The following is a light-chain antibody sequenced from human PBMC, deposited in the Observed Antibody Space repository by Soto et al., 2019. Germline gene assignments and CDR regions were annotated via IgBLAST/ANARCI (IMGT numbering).Light chain of an antibody. CDR1: QSISYW. Sequence: DVHLTQSPSTLSASVGDRVTITCRASQSISYWVAWYQHKPGKAPKLLIYDASTLENGAPSRFSGSRSGTEFTLISSSLQPDDSATYYCQQYYYFWTFGQGTKVEIK. CDR2: DAS. CDR3: QQYYYFWT. V-gene: IGKV1-5*01. J-gene: IGKJ1*01.